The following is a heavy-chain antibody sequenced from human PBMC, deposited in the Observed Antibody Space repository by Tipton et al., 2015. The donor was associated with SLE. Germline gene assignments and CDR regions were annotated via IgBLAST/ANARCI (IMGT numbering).Heavy chain of an antibody. CDR2: ISGSGGST. D-gene: IGHD1-14*01. V-gene: IGHV3-23*01. Sequence: SLRLSCVASGFSFSRYAMTWVRPAAGKGLEWVSSISGSGGSTYYAGSVKGRFTISRDNSKNTVSLQMNSLRAEDSGVYYCAREQRTTRDHWDYYYYLDVWGHGATATVS. J-gene: IGHJ6*02. CDR1: GFSFSRYA. CDR3: AREQRTTRDHWDYYYYLDV.